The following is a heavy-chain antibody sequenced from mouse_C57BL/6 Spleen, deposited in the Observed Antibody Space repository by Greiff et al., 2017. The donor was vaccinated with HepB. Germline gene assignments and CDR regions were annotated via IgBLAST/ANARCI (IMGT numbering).Heavy chain of an antibody. CDR3: ARANWDVWYFDV. CDR2: ISDGGSYT. J-gene: IGHJ1*03. CDR1: GFTFSSCA. Sequence: EVQLVESGGGLVKPGGSLKLSCAASGFTFSSCAMSWVRQTPEKRLEWVATISDGGSYTYYPDNVKGRFTISRDNAKNNLYLQMSHLKSEDTAMYYCARANWDVWYFDVWGTGTTVTVSS. V-gene: IGHV5-4*01. D-gene: IGHD4-1*01.